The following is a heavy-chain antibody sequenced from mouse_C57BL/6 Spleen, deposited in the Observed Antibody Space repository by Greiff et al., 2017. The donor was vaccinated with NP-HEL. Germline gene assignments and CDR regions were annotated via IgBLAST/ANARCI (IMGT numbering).Heavy chain of an antibody. CDR3: TRWWAWFAY. Sequence: VQLVESGAELVRPGASVTLSCKASGYTFTDYEMHWVKQTPVHGLEWIGAIDPETGGTAYNQKFKGKAILTADKSSSTAYMELRGLTSEDSAVYYCTRWWAWFAYWGQGTLVTVSA. CDR1: GYTFTDYE. D-gene: IGHD1-1*02. V-gene: IGHV1-15*01. CDR2: IDPETGGT. J-gene: IGHJ3*01.